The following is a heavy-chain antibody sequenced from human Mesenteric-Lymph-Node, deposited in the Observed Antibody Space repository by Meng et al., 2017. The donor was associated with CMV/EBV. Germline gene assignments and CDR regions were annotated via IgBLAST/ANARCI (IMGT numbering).Heavy chain of an antibody. D-gene: IGHD2-2*02. CDR2: IYYTESI. J-gene: IGHJ5*01. CDR1: GGSIRSSDYY. Sequence: SETLSLTCTVSGGSIRSSDYYWGWIRQTPGKGLDWIGTIYYTESIYYNPSPESPFTISGDTSHTQFSLTLRSVTAADTAVYYCARSELYLEVVPTTIPQNWFDSWGQGTLVTVSS. V-gene: IGHV4-39*07. CDR3: ARSELYLEVVPTTIPQNWFDS.